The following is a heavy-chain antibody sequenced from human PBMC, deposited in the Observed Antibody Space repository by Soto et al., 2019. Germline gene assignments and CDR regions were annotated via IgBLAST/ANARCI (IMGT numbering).Heavy chain of an antibody. D-gene: IGHD3-16*01. J-gene: IGHJ4*02. Sequence: QVQLVQSGAEVRKPGSSVKVSCKASGGTFSRHAISWVRQAPGQGLEWMGGIIPIFGTANHAQKFQGRVTIIADESTSTAYMELRSLRSDDTAVYYCARAVAVGVDGYWGQGTLVTVSS. V-gene: IGHV1-69*01. CDR2: IIPIFGTA. CDR3: ARAVAVGVDGY. CDR1: GGTFSRHA.